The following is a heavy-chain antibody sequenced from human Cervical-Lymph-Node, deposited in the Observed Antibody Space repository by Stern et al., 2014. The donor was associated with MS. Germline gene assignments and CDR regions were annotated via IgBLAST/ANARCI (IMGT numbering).Heavy chain of an antibody. D-gene: IGHD3-9*01. Sequence: QVQLVQSGPGLVKPSQTLSLTCTVSGGSISSGNYYWSWIRQPAGEGLEWIGRIYSSGSTQYNPPLKSRVTISPDTSTNQLSLGLTSVTAADTAVYYCARGNYDVLTDNGGHGFDIWGQGTMVTVSS. V-gene: IGHV4-61*02. J-gene: IGHJ3*02. CDR1: GGSISSGNYY. CDR3: ARGNYDVLTDNGGHGFDI. CDR2: IYSSGST.